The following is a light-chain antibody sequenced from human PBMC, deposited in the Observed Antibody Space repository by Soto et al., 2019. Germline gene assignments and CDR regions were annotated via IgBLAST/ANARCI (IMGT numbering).Light chain of an antibody. V-gene: IGLV1-44*01. CDR2: NNG. J-gene: IGLJ1*01. CDR3: ATWDASRNKV. Sequence: QSVLTQPPSASGTPGQTVTISCSGSSSNIGSNTVNWFQQVPGTAPKLLIYNNGQRPSGVPDRFSGSKSGTSASLAISGLQSADEADYYCATWDASRNKVFGTGTKVTVL. CDR1: SSNIGSNT.